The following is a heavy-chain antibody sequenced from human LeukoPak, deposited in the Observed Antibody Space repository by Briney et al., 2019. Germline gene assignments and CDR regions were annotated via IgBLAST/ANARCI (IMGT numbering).Heavy chain of an antibody. CDR2: IGGSGSTT. V-gene: IGHV3-23*01. D-gene: IGHD3-10*01. J-gene: IGHJ4*02. CDR3: AEDSKLRGFGEFDC. CDR1: GFTFSSYS. Sequence: PGGSLRLSCAASGFTFSSYSMNWVRQAPGKGLEWVSGIGGSGSTTYYADSVKGRFTISRDNSKSTLYLQMNGLRVEDTAMYYCAEDSKLRGFGEFDCWGQGTLVTVSS.